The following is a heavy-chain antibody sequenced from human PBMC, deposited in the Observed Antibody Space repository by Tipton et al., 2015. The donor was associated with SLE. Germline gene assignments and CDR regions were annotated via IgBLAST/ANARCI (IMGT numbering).Heavy chain of an antibody. Sequence: SLRLSCAGSGFTVNGDYMTWVRQAPGKGLAWVSGIYSATSIYYADSVKGRFTISRDISKDTLYLQMNNLRAEGTAIYYCAIDNWKERAIDSWGQGTLVTVSS. CDR3: AIDNWKERAIDS. V-gene: IGHV3-53*05. CDR2: IYSATSI. CDR1: GFTVNGDY. D-gene: IGHD1-20*01. J-gene: IGHJ4*02.